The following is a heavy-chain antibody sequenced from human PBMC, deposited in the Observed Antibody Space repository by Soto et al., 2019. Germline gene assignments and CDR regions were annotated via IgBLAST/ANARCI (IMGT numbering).Heavy chain of an antibody. V-gene: IGHV3-30*03. CDR1: GFTFTRSG. D-gene: IGHD1-26*01. CDR3: ARDIGYYYYGMDV. Sequence: GGSLRLSCATSGFTFTRSGMHWVRQAPGKGLDWVAVISSDGGNKYYGDSVRGRFTISRDNSNNALFLEMKSLRAEDTAVYYCARDIGYYYYGMDVWGQGTTVTVSS. CDR2: ISSDGGNK. J-gene: IGHJ6*02.